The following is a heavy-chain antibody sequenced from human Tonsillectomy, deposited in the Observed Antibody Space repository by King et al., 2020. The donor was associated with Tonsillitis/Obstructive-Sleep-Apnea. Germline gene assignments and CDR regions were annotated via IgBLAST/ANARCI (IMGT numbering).Heavy chain of an antibody. V-gene: IGHV3-7*01. CDR3: ARDLTYYYDSIGYYYDAFDI. Sequence: VQLVESGGGLVQPGGSLRLSCAASGFTFSSYWMTWVRQAPGKGLEWVANIKQDGSEKYYVDSVKGRFTISRDNAKTSLYLQMNSLRAEDTAVYYCARDLTYYYDSIGYYYDAFDIWGQGTMVTVSS. CDR2: IKQDGSEK. D-gene: IGHD3-22*01. CDR1: GFTFSSYW. J-gene: IGHJ3*02.